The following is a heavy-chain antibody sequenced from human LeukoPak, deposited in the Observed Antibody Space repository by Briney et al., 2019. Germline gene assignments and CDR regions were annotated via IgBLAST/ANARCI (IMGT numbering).Heavy chain of an antibody. D-gene: IGHD5-18*01. J-gene: IGHJ4*02. Sequence: GGSLRLSCAASGFTFSSYGMHWVRRAPGKGLEWVAFIRYDGSNKYYADSVKGRFTISRDNSKNTLYLQMNSLRAEDTAVYYCAKELRGYSYGYSVPLGYWGQGTLVTVSS. CDR1: GFTFSSYG. CDR3: AKELRGYSYGYSVPLGY. CDR2: IRYDGSNK. V-gene: IGHV3-30*02.